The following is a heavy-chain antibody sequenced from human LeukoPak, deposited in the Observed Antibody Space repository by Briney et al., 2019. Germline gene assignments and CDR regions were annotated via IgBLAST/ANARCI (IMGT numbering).Heavy chain of an antibody. V-gene: IGHV3-30*02. D-gene: IGHD3-22*01. J-gene: IGHJ1*01. CDR2: IRYDGSDK. CDR3: ARGPRGYSSGYPEYFQH. Sequence: GGSLRLSCAASGFTFNRYAMHWVRQAPGKGLEWVAFIRYDGSDKYYADSVKGRFTISRDNSKNTLYLQMGSLRAEDMAVYYCARGPRGYSSGYPEYFQHWGQGTLVTVSS. CDR1: GFTFNRYA.